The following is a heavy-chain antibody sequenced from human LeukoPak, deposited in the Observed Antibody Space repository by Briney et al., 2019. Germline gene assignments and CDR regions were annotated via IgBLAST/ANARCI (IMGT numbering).Heavy chain of an antibody. J-gene: IGHJ5*02. CDR2: INYSGST. Sequence: SETLSLTCTVSGGSISSSSYYRGWIRQPPGKGLEWIGSINYSGSTYYNPSLKSRVTISVDTSKNQFSLKLSSVTAADTAVYYSARHAYGSGSYYNFYWFDTWGQGTLVTVSS. CDR3: ARHAYGSGSYYNFYWFDT. CDR1: GGSISSSSYY. V-gene: IGHV4-39*01. D-gene: IGHD3-10*01.